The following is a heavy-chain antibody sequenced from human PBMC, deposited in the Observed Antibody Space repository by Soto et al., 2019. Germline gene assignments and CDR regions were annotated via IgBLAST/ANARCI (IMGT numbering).Heavy chain of an antibody. V-gene: IGHV1-18*01. CDR1: GYTFTSYG. Sequence: QVQLVQSGAEVKKPGASVKVSCKASGYTFTSYGVNWVRQAPGQGLEWMGWIRSYNNSTNYAQKLQGRVTMTTDTSANTAYMELRSLRSDDTAVYYCARHGNGDDYWGQGTLVTVSS. CDR3: ARHGNGDDY. J-gene: IGHJ4*02. D-gene: IGHD2-8*01. CDR2: IRSYNNST.